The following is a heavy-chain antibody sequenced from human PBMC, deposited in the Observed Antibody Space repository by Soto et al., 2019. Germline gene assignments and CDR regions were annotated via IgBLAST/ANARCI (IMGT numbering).Heavy chain of an antibody. Sequence: ASVKVSCKASGYTFTGYYIHWVRQAPGQGLEWMGWINPNSGDTKYSQNFQGRVTLTRDSSISTAYMELSSLTFDDTAVYYCAKNHWGGGHDFPNFWGQGTQVTVYS. CDR2: INPNSGDT. CDR1: GYTFTGYY. J-gene: IGHJ4*02. D-gene: IGHD5-12*01. CDR3: AKNHWGGGHDFPNF. V-gene: IGHV1-2*02.